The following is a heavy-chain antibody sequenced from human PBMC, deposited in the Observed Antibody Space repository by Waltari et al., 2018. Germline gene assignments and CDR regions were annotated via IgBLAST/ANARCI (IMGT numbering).Heavy chain of an antibody. CDR2: ISPSGGPT. V-gene: IGHV3-11*04. CDR3: AREGFNYGLYYFDY. Sequence: QVQLVESGGGLVKPGGSLRLSCAASGFAFSDYYMSWIRQAPGKGLEWRSNISPSGGPTYNADSLRGRFTISRDNGKNSLYLQMNSLRADDTALYFCAREGFNYGLYYFDYWGQGALVTVSS. CDR1: GFAFSDYY. J-gene: IGHJ4*02. D-gene: IGHD5-18*01.